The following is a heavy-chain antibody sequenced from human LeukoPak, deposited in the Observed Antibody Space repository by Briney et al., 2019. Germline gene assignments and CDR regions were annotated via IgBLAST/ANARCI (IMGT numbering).Heavy chain of an antibody. D-gene: IGHD6-13*01. J-gene: IGHJ5*02. V-gene: IGHV3-21*01. CDR1: GFTFSSYS. Sequence: GGSLRLSCAASGFTFSSYSMNWVRQAPGNGLEWVSSISSSSSYIYYADSVKGRFTISRDNAKNSLYLQMNSLRAEDTAVYYCARDPGQQLVPWGQGTLVTVSS. CDR2: ISSSSSYI. CDR3: ARDPGQQLVP.